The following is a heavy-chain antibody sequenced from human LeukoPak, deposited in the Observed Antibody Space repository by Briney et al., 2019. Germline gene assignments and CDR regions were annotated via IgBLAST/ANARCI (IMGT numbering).Heavy chain of an antibody. CDR1: GGSISSYY. D-gene: IGHD6-13*01. J-gene: IGHJ4*02. V-gene: IGHV4-59*01. Sequence: SETLSLTCTVSGGSISSYYWSWIRQPPGKGLEWIGYIYYSGNTNYNPSLKSRVTISVDTSKNQFSLKLSSVTAADTAVYYCASLTTPIAAAQYYFDYWGQGTLVTVSS. CDR2: IYYSGNT. CDR3: ASLTTPIAAAQYYFDY.